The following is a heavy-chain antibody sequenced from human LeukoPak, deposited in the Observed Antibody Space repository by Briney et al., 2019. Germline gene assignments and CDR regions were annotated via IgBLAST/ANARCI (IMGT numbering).Heavy chain of an antibody. V-gene: IGHV3-30*18. D-gene: IGHD2-15*01. J-gene: IGHJ6*04. CDR2: ISYDGSNK. Sequence: PGRSLRLSCAASGFTFSSYGMHWVRQAPGKGLEWVAVISYDGSNKYYADSVKGRFTISRDNCKNTLYLQMNSLRAEDTAVYYCAKVDLQDCSGGSCYIHYGMDVWGKGTTVTVSS. CDR1: GFTFSSYG. CDR3: AKVDLQDCSGGSCYIHYGMDV.